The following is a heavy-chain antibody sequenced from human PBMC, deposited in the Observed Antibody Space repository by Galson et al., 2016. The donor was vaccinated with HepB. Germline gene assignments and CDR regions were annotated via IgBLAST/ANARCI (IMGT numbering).Heavy chain of an antibody. Sequence: SVKVSCKASGYIFYGYGMTWVRQAPGQGLEWVGWISIHGGKTNYAQKFQGRVNITTDMSTSTAYLELRRLTLDDTAVYYCARDGAIIGSYYYYGMDVWGQGTMVTVSS. J-gene: IGHJ6*02. CDR1: GYIFYGYG. CDR2: ISIHGGKT. CDR3: ARDGAIIGSYYYYGMDV. V-gene: IGHV1-18*04. D-gene: IGHD1-26*01.